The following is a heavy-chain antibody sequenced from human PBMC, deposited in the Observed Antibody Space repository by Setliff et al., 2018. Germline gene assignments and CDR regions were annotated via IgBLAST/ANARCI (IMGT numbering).Heavy chain of an antibody. CDR3: ARDRTAYSYGLDV. Sequence: SETLSLTCTVSGGSISPYFWSWIRQPPGKGLEWIGYIYHNGNTNFNPSLKTRVNMSVDTSKNQIALNLKSVTAADTAVYYCARDRTAYSYGLDVWGQGTTVTSP. D-gene: IGHD5-18*01. J-gene: IGHJ6*02. CDR2: IYHNGNT. CDR1: GGSISPYF. V-gene: IGHV4-59*01.